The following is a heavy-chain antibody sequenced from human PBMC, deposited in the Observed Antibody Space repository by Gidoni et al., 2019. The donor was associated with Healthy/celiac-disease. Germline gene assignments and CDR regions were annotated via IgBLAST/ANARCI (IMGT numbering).Heavy chain of an antibody. CDR3: ARDKSAAAPSGDY. D-gene: IGHD6-13*01. V-gene: IGHV3-7*01. CDR1: GFTFSSYW. J-gene: IGHJ4*02. Sequence: EVQLVESGGGLVQPGGSLRLSCAASGFTFSSYWMSWVRQAPGKGLEWVANIKQDGSEKYYVDSVKGRFTIARDNAKNSLYLQMNSLRAEDTAVYYCARDKSAAAPSGDYWGQGTLVTVSS. CDR2: IKQDGSEK.